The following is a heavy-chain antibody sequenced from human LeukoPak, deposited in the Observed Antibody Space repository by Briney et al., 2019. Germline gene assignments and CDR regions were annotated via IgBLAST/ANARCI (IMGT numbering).Heavy chain of an antibody. D-gene: IGHD3-22*01. CDR3: ATGNYYDSRGYYTFGH. V-gene: IGHV3-74*01. J-gene: IGHJ4*02. CDR2: INGDGTIT. Sequence: GGSLRLSCAASGFTFNKYWMHWVRQAPGKGLVWVSRINGDGTITSYADSVKGGFTISRDNAKNTLYLQMSSLRAEDTAVYYSATGNYYDSRGYYTFGHWGQGTLVTVSS. CDR1: GFTFNKYW.